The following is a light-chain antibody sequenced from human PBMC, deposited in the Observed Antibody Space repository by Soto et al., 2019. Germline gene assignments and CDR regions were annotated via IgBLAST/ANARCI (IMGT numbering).Light chain of an antibody. CDR3: QQYNNWPPWT. Sequence: EFVLTQSPATLSLSPGERATLSCRASQSVSSNLAWYQQKAGQAPRLLIYGASTRATGIPARFSGSGSGTEFTLTISSLQSEDFAVYYCQQYNNWPPWTFGQGTKVDIK. V-gene: IGKV3-15*01. J-gene: IGKJ1*01. CDR2: GAS. CDR1: QSVSSN.